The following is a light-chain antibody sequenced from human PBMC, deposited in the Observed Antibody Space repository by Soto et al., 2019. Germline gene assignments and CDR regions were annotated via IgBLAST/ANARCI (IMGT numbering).Light chain of an antibody. Sequence: QSVLTQPGSVSGSPGQSITISCTGTSSDVGGYNYVSWYQQHPGKAPKLMIYEVSNRPSGVSNRFSGSKSGNTASLNISGLQAEDEADYYCSSYTSSSTLVFGGGTKVTVL. CDR3: SSYTSSSTLV. CDR1: SSDVGGYNY. V-gene: IGLV2-14*01. J-gene: IGLJ2*01. CDR2: EVS.